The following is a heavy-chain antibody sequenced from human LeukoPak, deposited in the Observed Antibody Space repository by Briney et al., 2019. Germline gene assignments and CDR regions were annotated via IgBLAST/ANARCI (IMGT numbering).Heavy chain of an antibody. V-gene: IGHV1-69*05. CDR3: ARDPGGDYYVPFDY. Sequence: SVKVSCKASGGTFSSYAISWVRQAPGQGLEWMGGIIPIFGTANYAQKFQGRVTMTRDTSTSTVYMELSSLRSEDTAVYYCARDPGGDYYVPFDYWGQGTLVTVSS. D-gene: IGHD4-17*01. CDR2: IIPIFGTA. J-gene: IGHJ4*02. CDR1: GGTFSSYA.